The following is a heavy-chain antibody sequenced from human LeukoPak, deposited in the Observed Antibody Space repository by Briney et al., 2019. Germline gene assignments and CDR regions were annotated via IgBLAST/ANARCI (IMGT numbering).Heavy chain of an antibody. J-gene: IGHJ3*02. D-gene: IGHD1-26*01. Sequence: RASVKVSCKASGGTFSSYAISWVRQAPGQGLEWMGGIIPIFGTANYAQKFQGRVTITTDESTSTAYMELSSLRSEDTAVYYCARDGAAHRPDAFDIWGQGTMVTVSS. V-gene: IGHV1-69*05. CDR3: ARDGAAHRPDAFDI. CDR1: GGTFSSYA. CDR2: IIPIFGTA.